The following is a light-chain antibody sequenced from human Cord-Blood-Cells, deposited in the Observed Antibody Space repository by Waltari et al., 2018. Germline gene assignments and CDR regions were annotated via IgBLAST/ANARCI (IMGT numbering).Light chain of an antibody. Sequence: QAGLTQPPSVSKGLRQAATLTCTGNSNNVGNQGAAWLQQHQGHPPKLLSYRNNTPPSGISERLSASRSGNTASLTITGLQPEDEADYYCSAWDSSLSAWVFGGGTKLTVL. J-gene: IGLJ3*02. V-gene: IGLV10-54*01. CDR2: RNN. CDR3: SAWDSSLSAWV. CDR1: SNNVGNQG.